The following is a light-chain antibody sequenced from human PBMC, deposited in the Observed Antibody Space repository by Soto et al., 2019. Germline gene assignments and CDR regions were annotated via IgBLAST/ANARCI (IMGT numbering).Light chain of an antibody. CDR2: KAS. Sequence: DIQMTKSPSTLSASVGDRITISCRASQSVGTWVAWYQQKPGKAPNVLIYKASTLQSGVPSRFNGTGSGTEFTLTISSLQPDDSATYYCQQYNRYWTFGQGTKVDIK. CDR1: QSVGTW. CDR3: QQYNRYWT. J-gene: IGKJ1*01. V-gene: IGKV1-5*03.